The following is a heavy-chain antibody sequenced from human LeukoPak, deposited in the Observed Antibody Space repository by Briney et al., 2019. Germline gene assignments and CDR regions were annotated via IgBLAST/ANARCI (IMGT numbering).Heavy chain of an antibody. Sequence: SETLSLTCTVSGGPISSFYWSWIRQPAGKGLEWIGRGFASGSTIYNPSLKSRVTISVDESKNQFSLELKSVTAADTAVYYCARHDYSNYVRHWGQGTLITVSS. J-gene: IGHJ4*02. D-gene: IGHD4-11*01. V-gene: IGHV4-4*07. CDR3: ARHDYSNYVRH. CDR2: GFASGST. CDR1: GGPISSFY.